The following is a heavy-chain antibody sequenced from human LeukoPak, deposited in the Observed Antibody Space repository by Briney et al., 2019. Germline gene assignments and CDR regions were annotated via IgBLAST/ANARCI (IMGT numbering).Heavy chain of an antibody. D-gene: IGHD2-8*02. CDR3: ARAGSGGTFGT. J-gene: IGHJ5*02. V-gene: IGHV3-21*01. CDR1: GFTFSTYT. CDR2: ITSGSSFI. Sequence: GGSLRLSCAASGFTFSTYTMNWVRQAPGKGLEWVSSITSGSSFIYYADSVKGRFTISRDNAKNSLTLQMNSLRAEDTGVYYCARAGSGGTFGTWGQGILVTVSS.